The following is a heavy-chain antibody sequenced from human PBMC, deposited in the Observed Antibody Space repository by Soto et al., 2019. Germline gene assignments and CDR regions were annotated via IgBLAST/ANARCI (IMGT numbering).Heavy chain of an antibody. Sequence: GKGLEWVANINRDGSKKSYLDSVRGRFTISRDNVGNSLYLQMDSLRADDTALYYFARYVSAESSSVYLDAFDIWGQGTMVIVSS. CDR2: INRDGSKK. CDR3: ARYVSAESSSVYLDAFDI. J-gene: IGHJ3*02. V-gene: IGHV3-7*05. D-gene: IGHD6-13*01.